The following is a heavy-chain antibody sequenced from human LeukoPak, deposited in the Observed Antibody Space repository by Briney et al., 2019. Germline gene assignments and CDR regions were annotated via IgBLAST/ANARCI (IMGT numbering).Heavy chain of an antibody. D-gene: IGHD3-10*01. Sequence: GGSLRLSCAASRFTFRKYWLDWVRQAPGKGLVWVSRINPDDGSTSYADSVKGRFTISRDNAKSTLYLQMNSLRAEDTAVYYCARVPPRMVPGEGYSVYWGQCTLVTVSS. CDR1: RFTFRKYW. V-gene: IGHV3-74*01. CDR2: INPDDGST. J-gene: IGHJ4*02. CDR3: ARVPPRMVPGEGYSVY.